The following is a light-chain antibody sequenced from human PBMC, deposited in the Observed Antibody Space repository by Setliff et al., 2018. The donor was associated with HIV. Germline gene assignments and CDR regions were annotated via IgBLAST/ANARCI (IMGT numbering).Light chain of an antibody. CDR3: GSYTDSRIVV. Sequence: QSALTQPASVSGSPGQSITISCTGTSNDVGGYNYVCWYQQHPGKAPKIMIYEVSNRPSGVSNRFSGSKSGNTASLTISGLQAEDEADYYCGSYTDSRIVVFGGGTKVTVL. J-gene: IGLJ2*01. CDR2: EVS. V-gene: IGLV2-14*01. CDR1: SNDVGGYNY.